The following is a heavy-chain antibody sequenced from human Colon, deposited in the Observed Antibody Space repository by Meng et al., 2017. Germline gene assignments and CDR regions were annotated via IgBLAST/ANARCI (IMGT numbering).Heavy chain of an antibody. CDR3: ARDGGHRGDP. D-gene: IGHD2-15*01. J-gene: IGHJ5*02. CDR1: GFTFSSYW. V-gene: IGHV3-74*01. CDR2: INSDESSI. Sequence: EVGRVESVGGLVQPGGFVRLYSAASGFTFSSYWMHWVRQAPGKGLVLVSRINSDESSISYADSVKGRFTIYRDNAKNTLNLQMNSLRAEDTAVYYCARDGGHRGDPWGQGTLVTVSS.